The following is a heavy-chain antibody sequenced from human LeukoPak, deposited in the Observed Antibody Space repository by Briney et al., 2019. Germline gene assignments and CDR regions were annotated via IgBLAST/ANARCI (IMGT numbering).Heavy chain of an antibody. CDR1: GGSISSGGYY. CDR2: IYYSGST. V-gene: IGHV4-31*03. J-gene: IGHJ4*02. CDR3: AREGMVATSRLLDY. Sequence: PPETLSLTCTVSGGSISSGGYYWSWIRQHPGKGLEWIGYIYYSGSTYYNPSLKSRVTISADTSKNQFSLKLSSVTAADTAVYYCAREGMVATSRLLDYWGQGTLVTVSS. D-gene: IGHD5-12*01.